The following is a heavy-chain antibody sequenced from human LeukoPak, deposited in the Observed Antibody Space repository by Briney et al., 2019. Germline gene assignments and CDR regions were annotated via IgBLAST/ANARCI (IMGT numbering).Heavy chain of an antibody. CDR1: GFTFSDHY. CDR3: AREGVRGSQALDAFDI. J-gene: IGHJ3*02. CDR2: ISSSGDYT. Sequence: GGSLRLSCAASGFTFSDHYMSWIRQAPGRGPEWVACISSSGDYTDYADSMKGRFTISRDNAKRSLYLHMNSLRAEDTAMYICAREGVRGSQALDAFDIWGQETMVTVSS. V-gene: IGHV3-11*05. D-gene: IGHD3-10*01.